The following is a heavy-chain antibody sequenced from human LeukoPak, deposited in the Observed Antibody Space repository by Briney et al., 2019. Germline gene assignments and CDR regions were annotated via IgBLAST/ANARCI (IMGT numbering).Heavy chain of an antibody. Sequence: SVKVSCKASRGTFSSYAISWVRQAPGQGLEWMGRIIPIFGTANYEQKFQGRVTITTDESTSTAYMELSSLRSEDTAVYYCATECGYSGYDSCEDYWGQGTLVTVSS. J-gene: IGHJ4*02. D-gene: IGHD5-12*01. CDR2: IIPIFGTA. CDR1: RGTFSSYA. V-gene: IGHV1-69*05. CDR3: ATECGYSGYDSCEDY.